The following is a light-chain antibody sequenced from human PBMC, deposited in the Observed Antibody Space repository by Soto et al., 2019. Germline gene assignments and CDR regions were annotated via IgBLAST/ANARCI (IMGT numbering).Light chain of an antibody. CDR3: MQSVQVPWT. CDR1: QSLLHINGETS. J-gene: IGKJ1*01. CDR2: GVS. Sequence: DILMTQTPLSLSVTPGQPASISCKSGQSLLHINGETSLFWYLQKPGQPPQLLIYGVSNRLSGVPDRFSGSGSGTDFTLKISRVEDEDVGIYYCMQSVQVPWTFGQGTKVEIK. V-gene: IGKV2D-29*01.